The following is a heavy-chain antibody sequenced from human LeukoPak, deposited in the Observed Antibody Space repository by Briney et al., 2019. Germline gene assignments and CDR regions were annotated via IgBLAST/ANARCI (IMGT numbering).Heavy chain of an antibody. D-gene: IGHD3-10*01. J-gene: IGHJ5*02. Sequence: GGSLRLSCAASGFTFSSYSMNWVRQAPRKGLEWVSSISGSSSSIYYADSVKGRFTISRDNAKNSLYLQMNSLRAEDTAVYYCARGPGSGRNYNWFDPWGQGTLVTVSS. CDR2: ISGSSSSI. CDR1: GFTFSSYS. V-gene: IGHV3-21*01. CDR3: ARGPGSGRNYNWFDP.